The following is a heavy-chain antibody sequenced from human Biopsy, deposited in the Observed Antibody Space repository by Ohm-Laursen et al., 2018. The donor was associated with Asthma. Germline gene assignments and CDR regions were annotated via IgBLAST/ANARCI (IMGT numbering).Heavy chain of an antibody. Sequence: ASVKVSCKISGYSLTDLSMHWVRQAPGQGLEWMGGHDHEEGGTVNARRFQGRVTMAEDTSTDTAYMELSSLSSDGTAVYYCASDFPKDYVRYNFQFWGQGTLVTVSS. V-gene: IGHV1-24*01. CDR1: GYSLTDLS. D-gene: IGHD4-17*01. J-gene: IGHJ4*02. CDR2: HDHEEGGT. CDR3: ASDFPKDYVRYNFQF.